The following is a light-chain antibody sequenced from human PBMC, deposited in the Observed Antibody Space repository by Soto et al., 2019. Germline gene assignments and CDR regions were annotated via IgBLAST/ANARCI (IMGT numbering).Light chain of an antibody. CDR3: QEYNKWFSIT. J-gene: IGKJ5*01. Sequence: EIVLTQSPDTLSVSPGERAILSCRASESIYTKLAWYQQRPGQAPRLLIYGASIRATGIPARFSGSGSGTDFTLIIISLQSEDFAVYYCQEYNKWFSITFGQGTRLEIK. CDR2: GAS. CDR1: ESIYTK. V-gene: IGKV3-15*01.